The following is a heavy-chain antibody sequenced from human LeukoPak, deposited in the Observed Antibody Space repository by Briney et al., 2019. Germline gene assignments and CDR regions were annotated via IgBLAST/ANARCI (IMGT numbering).Heavy chain of an antibody. CDR2: FDPEDGET. V-gene: IGHV1-24*01. D-gene: IGHD1-14*01. J-gene: IGHJ6*03. CDR1: GYTLTELS. Sequence: ASVKVSCKVSGYTLTELSMHWVRQAPGKGLEWMGGFDPEDGETIYAQRFQGRVTMTEDTSTDTAYMELSSLRSEDTAVYYCATDWAAGYYYYMDVWGKGTTVTVSS. CDR3: ATDWAAGYYYYMDV.